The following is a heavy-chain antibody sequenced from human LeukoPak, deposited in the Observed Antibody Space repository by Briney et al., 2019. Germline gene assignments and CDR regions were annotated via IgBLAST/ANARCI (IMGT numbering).Heavy chain of an antibody. CDR1: GFTFNTYT. D-gene: IGHD3-10*01. CDR2: ISGSSGII. CDR3: ARHRFDGSEKYYGMDV. J-gene: IGHJ6*02. Sequence: GGSLRLSCAASGFTFNTYTMNWVRQAPGKGLEWVSYISGSSGIIDYADSVRGRFTISRDNAKNSLYLQMNSLRAEDTAVYYCARHRFDGSEKYYGMDVWGQGTTVTVSS. V-gene: IGHV3-48*01.